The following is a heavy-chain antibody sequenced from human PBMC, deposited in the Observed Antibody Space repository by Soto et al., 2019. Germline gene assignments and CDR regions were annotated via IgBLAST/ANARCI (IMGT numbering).Heavy chain of an antibody. V-gene: IGHV1-18*01. CDR2: ISAHNGNT. D-gene: IGHD2-2*01. Sequence: ASVKVSCKASGYTFTTYGISWVRQAPGQGLEWMGWISAHNGNTNYAQKLQGRVTMTTDTSTSTAYMELRGLRSDDTAVYYCARDRLRYCSTTSCYFYYYYMAVWGKGTTVTVSS. J-gene: IGHJ6*03. CDR3: ARDRLRYCSTTSCYFYYYYMAV. CDR1: GYTFTTYG.